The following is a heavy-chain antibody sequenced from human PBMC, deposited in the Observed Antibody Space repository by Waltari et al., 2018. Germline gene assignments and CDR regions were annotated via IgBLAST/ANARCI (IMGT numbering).Heavy chain of an antibody. V-gene: IGHV4-61*09. J-gene: IGHJ4*02. CDR1: GGPISSGSYY. Sequence: VQLQESGPGLVKPSQTLSLTCTVSGGPISSGSYYWSWIRPPAGKGLECIGYIYTSGSTNYNPSLKSRVTISVDTSKNQFSLKLSSVTAADTAVYYCARNAQLANYGVVDYWGQGTLVTVSS. CDR2: IYTSGST. D-gene: IGHD6-6*01. CDR3: ARNAQLANYGVVDY.